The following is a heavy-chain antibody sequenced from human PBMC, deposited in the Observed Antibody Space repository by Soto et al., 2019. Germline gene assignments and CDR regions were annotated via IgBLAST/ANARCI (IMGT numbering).Heavy chain of an antibody. CDR1: GGTFSTYS. CDR3: ARSQGAEFQLLYAFDI. Sequence: QVQLVQSGAEVKKPGSSVKVSYKASGGTFSTYSVSWVRQAPGQGLEWMGGIIPMFGSTQYAQTFQDRVNVTMQQSTSTVYMELSSLRSDATAVSYCARSQGAEFQLLYAFDIWGQGKKVTVSS. CDR2: IIPMFGST. V-gene: IGHV1-69*01. D-gene: IGHD1-26*01. J-gene: IGHJ3*02.